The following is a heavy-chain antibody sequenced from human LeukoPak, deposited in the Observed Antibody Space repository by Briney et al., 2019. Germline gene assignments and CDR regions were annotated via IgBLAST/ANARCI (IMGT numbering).Heavy chain of an antibody. D-gene: IGHD2-21*02. Sequence: PGGSLRLSCAASGFTFSDYYMNWIRQAPGKGLEWISYISSGGSIIHYADSVNGRFTISRDNAKNSLYLQMNSLRAEDTAVYYCARDLLGVTTRNWFDPWGQGTLVTVSS. CDR3: ARDLLGVTTRNWFDP. CDR1: GFTFSDYY. J-gene: IGHJ5*02. CDR2: ISSGGSII. V-gene: IGHV3-11*01.